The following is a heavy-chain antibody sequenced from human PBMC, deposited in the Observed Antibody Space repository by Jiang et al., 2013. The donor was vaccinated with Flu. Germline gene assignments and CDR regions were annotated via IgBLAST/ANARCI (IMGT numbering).Heavy chain of an antibody. V-gene: IGHV6-1*01. CDR2: TYYRSKWYN. CDR3: ARLLLKDHYCGLDV. D-gene: IGHD2-21*01. J-gene: IGHJ6*02. CDR1: GDSVSSNSAA. Sequence: QTLSLTCVISGDSVSSNSAAWFWIRQSPSRGLEWLGRTYYRSKWYNDYAVSVKSRMTINPDTSKNQFSLHMNSVTPEDTAVYYCARLLLKDHYCGLDVWGQGTTVTVSS.